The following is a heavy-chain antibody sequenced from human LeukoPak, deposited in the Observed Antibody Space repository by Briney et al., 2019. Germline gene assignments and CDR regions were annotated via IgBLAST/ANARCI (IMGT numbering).Heavy chain of an antibody. D-gene: IGHD1-26*01. CDR2: ISYDGSNK. Sequence: PGGSLRLSCAASGFTFSSYGMHWVRQAPGKGLEWVAVISYDGSNKYYADSVKGRFTISRDNSKNTLYLQMNSLRAEDTAVYYCARDTSAPPGYGMDVWGQGTTVTVSS. CDR3: ARDTSAPPGYGMDV. J-gene: IGHJ6*02. V-gene: IGHV3-30*03. CDR1: GFTFSSYG.